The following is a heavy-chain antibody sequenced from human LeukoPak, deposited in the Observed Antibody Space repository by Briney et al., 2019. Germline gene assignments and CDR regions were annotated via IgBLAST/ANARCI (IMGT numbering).Heavy chain of an antibody. CDR3: AFIVVVPAAIRDAFDI. D-gene: IGHD2-2*02. CDR1: GGANSSGGYY. V-gene: IGHV4-30-2*01. Sequence: SQTLSLTCTVSGGANSSGGYYWSWIRQPPGKGLGWIGYIYHSGSTYYNPSLKSRVTISVDRSKNQFSLKLSSVTAADTAVYHCAFIVVVPAAIRDAFDIWGQGTMVTVSS. J-gene: IGHJ3*02. CDR2: IYHSGST.